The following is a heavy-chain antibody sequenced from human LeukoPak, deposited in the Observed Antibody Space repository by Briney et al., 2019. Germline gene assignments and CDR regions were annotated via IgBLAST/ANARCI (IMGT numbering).Heavy chain of an antibody. CDR1: GGSISGYY. V-gene: IGHV4-59*08. CDR2: IFSSGST. D-gene: IGHD3-22*01. Sequence: SETLSPTCTVSGGSISGYYWSWIRQPPGKGLEWIGYIFSSGSTNYNPSLKSRVTISEDTSVNQFSLKLSPVTAADTAVYYCARHYYDRSDSYSFDYWGQGTLVTVSS. J-gene: IGHJ4*02. CDR3: ARHYYDRSDSYSFDY.